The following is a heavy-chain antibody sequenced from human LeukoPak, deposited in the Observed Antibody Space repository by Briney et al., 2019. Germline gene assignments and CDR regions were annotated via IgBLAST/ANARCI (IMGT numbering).Heavy chain of an antibody. J-gene: IGHJ4*02. CDR1: GFTFSGYS. V-gene: IGHV3-48*02. Sequence: TGGSLRLSCAASGFTFSGYSMNWVRQAPGNGLEWVSYISSRSSTIYYADSVKGRFTISRDSAKNSLYLQMNSLRDEDTAVYYCARELDYWGQGTLVTVSS. CDR2: ISSRSSTI. CDR3: ARELDY.